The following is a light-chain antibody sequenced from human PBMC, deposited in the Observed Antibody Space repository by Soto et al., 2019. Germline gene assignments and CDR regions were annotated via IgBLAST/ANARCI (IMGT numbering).Light chain of an antibody. CDR1: QNIERY. J-gene: IGKJ1*01. CDR3: QQFKDYLWT. V-gene: IGKV1-5*01. CDR2: DAS. Sequence: IQMTQSPSTLSASVGDRVTITGRASQNIERYMPWYQQKPGKAPSLIIFDASTLERGAPSRFSGSGSGTEFTLIISSLQPDDFSTYYCQQFKDYLWTFGQATKV.